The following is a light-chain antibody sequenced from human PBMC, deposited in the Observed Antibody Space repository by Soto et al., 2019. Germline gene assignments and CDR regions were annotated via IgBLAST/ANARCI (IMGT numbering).Light chain of an antibody. CDR3: QQYDTSPTT. CDR1: QTVTDNY. Sequence: EIVLTQSPGILSLSPGERATLSCRASQTVTDNYFAWYQQKPGQAPRLLIYAASSRATGIPDRFSGSGSGTDFTLTISRLEPEDFAVYYCQQYDTSPTTFGQGTKVDIK. V-gene: IGKV3-20*01. CDR2: AAS. J-gene: IGKJ1*01.